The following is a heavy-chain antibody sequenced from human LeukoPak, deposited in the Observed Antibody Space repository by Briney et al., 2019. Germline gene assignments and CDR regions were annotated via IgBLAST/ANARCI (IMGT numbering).Heavy chain of an antibody. CDR1: GFRFSSFG. D-gene: IGHD4-11*01. CDR2: ISTYFGVT. V-gene: IGHV1-18*04. J-gene: IGHJ5*02. CDR3: ARDSDYSGNGNGDWFDP. Sequence: ASVKVSCKASGFRFSSFGVSWVRQAPGQGLEWMGWISTYFGVTHYAEKFEDRVTMTIDTSTTTAYMELRSLRYDDTAVYYCARDSDYSGNGNGDWFDPWGQGTAVTVSS.